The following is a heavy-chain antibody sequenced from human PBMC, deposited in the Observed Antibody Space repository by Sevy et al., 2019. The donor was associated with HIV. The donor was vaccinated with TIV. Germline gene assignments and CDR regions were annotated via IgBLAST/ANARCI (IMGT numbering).Heavy chain of an antibody. V-gene: IGHV3-11*01. CDR3: ASSPYYYDSSGYFDY. CDR1: GFTFSDYY. CDR2: ISSSGSTI. J-gene: IGHJ4*02. D-gene: IGHD3-22*01. Sequence: GGSLRLSCAASGFTFSDYYMSWIRQAPGKGLEWVSYISSSGSTIYYADSVKGRFTIPRDNAKNSLYLQMNSLRAEDTAVYYCASSPYYYDSSGYFDYWGQGTLVTVSS.